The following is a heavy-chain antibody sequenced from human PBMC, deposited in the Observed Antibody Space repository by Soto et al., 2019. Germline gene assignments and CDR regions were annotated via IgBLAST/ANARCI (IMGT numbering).Heavy chain of an antibody. J-gene: IGHJ6*02. CDR1: GITFSSYS. D-gene: IGHD6-19*01. V-gene: IGHV3-48*01. Sequence: EVQLVESGGGVVQSGGSLRLSCAASGITFSSYSMNWVRQAPGKGLEWVSYISSSSGSIYYADSVKGRFTISRDNAKNYLYLQMNSLRAEDTAVYYCARDNSSGWYDYYYYGMDVWGQWTTVTVSS. CDR2: ISSSSGSI. CDR3: ARDNSSGWYDYYYYGMDV.